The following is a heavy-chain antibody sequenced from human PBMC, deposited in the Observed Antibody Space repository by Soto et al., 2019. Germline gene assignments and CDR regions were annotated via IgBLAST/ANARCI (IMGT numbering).Heavy chain of an antibody. CDR2: ISSSSSYI. Sequence: GGSLRLSCAASGFTFSSYGMNWVRQAPGKGLEWVSSISSSSSYIYYADSVKGRFTISRDNAKNSLYLQMNSLRAEDTAVYYCARDINRRSSSPRANDYWGQGTLVTVSS. D-gene: IGHD6-6*01. J-gene: IGHJ4*02. CDR1: GFTFSSYG. CDR3: ARDINRRSSSPRANDY. V-gene: IGHV3-21*01.